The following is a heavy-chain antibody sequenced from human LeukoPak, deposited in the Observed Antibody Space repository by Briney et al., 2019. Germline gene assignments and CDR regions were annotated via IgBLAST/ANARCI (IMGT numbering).Heavy chain of an antibody. CDR1: GYTFTSYA. CDR3: ARVFEGYSSSYYFDY. Sequence: ASVKVSCKASGYTFTSYAMHWVRQAPGQRLEWMGWINAGNGNTKYSQKFQGRVTITRDTSASTAYMELSSLRSEDTAVYYCARVFEGYSSSYYFDYWGQGTLVTVSS. V-gene: IGHV1-3*01. CDR2: INAGNGNT. D-gene: IGHD5-18*01. J-gene: IGHJ4*02.